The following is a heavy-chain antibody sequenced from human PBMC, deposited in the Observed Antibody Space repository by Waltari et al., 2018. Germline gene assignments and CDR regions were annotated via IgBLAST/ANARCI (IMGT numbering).Heavy chain of an antibody. J-gene: IGHJ6*02. CDR3: ARDYCDRTNCHGMDV. CDR2: ISYNERNI. Sequence: QVQLVESGGGVVQPGRSLRLSCAACEFTFSSYAMHWVRQAPGKGLEWVAVISYNERNIYYVDSVKGRFAISRDNSKKMLYLQMNSLRAEDTAVYYCARDYCDRTNCHGMDVWGQGTTVTVSS. CDR1: EFTFSSYA. D-gene: IGHD3-22*01. V-gene: IGHV3-30*09.